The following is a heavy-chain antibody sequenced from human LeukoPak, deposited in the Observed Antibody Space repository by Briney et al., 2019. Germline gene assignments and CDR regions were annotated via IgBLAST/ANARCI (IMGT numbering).Heavy chain of an antibody. CDR1: GFTFSSYT. D-gene: IGHD3-3*01. V-gene: IGHV3-23*01. CDR3: AKDEWSAWPARHFDY. J-gene: IGHJ4*02. Sequence: GGYLSLSCAASGFTFSSYTMSWVRQAPGKGLEWVSAISGSGGSTYYADSVKGRFTISRDNSKNTLYLQMNSLRAEDTAVYYCAKDEWSAWPARHFDYWGQGTLVTVSS. CDR2: ISGSGGST.